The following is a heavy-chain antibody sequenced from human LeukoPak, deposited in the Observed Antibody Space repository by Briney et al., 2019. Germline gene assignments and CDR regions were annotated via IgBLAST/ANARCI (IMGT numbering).Heavy chain of an antibody. Sequence: SETLSLTCAVYGGSFSGYYWSWIRQPPGKGLEWIGEINHSGSTNYNPSLKSRVTISVDTSKNQFSLKLSSVTAADTAVYYCARDAGSSGWYYYYYMDVWGKGTTVTISS. D-gene: IGHD6-19*01. CDR2: INHSGST. V-gene: IGHV4-34*01. CDR3: ARDAGSSGWYYYYYMDV. CDR1: GGSFSGYY. J-gene: IGHJ6*03.